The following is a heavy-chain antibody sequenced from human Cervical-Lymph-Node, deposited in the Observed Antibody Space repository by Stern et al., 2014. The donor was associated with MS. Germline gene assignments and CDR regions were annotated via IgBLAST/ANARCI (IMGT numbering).Heavy chain of an antibody. Sequence: VQLVESGAEVKKPGSSVKVSCKASGGTFSSYAIRWVRQAPGKGLEWMGGIIPIFGTANYAQKFQCRVTITADESTSTAYMELSSLRSEDTAVYYCISASSGAFDIWGQGTMVTVSS. D-gene: IGHD6-6*01. CDR1: GGTFSSYA. J-gene: IGHJ3*02. V-gene: IGHV1-69*01. CDR2: IIPIFGTA. CDR3: ISASSGAFDI.